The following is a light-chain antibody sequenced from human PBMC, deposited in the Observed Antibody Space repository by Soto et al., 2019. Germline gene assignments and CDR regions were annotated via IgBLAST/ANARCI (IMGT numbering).Light chain of an antibody. CDR3: QQRSNWPIT. Sequence: EIVLTQSPDPMSLSPGERATLSCRASQSVSSYLAWYQQKPGQAPRLLIYDASNRATGIPARFSGSGSGTDFTLTISSLEPEDFAVYYCQQRSNWPITFGPGTKVDIK. CDR1: QSVSSY. J-gene: IGKJ3*01. CDR2: DAS. V-gene: IGKV3-11*01.